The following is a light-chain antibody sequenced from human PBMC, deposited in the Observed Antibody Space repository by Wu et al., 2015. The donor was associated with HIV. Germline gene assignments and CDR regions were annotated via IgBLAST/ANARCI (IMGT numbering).Light chain of an antibody. CDR3: QQYGSSPLT. J-gene: IGKJ4*01. V-gene: IGKV3-20*01. CDR1: QPVANNY. CDR2: GAS. Sequence: DIVLTQSPGTLSMSPGERATLSCRASQPVANNYLAWYQQKPGQAPRIVIFGASSRAADIPDRFSGRGSGTDFTLTISRLEAEDFAVYYCQQYGSSPLTFGGGTKMEIK.